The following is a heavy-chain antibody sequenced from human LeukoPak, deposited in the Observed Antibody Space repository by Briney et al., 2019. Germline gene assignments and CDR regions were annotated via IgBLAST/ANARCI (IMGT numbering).Heavy chain of an antibody. Sequence: GGSLRLSCAASGFTFSSSAMNWVRQAPGKGLEWVSSISVSGDRTYYADSVKGRFTISRDNSKNTPFLQMNSLRAEDTAVYYCAKGYYGSGSYGWFDYWGQGTLVTVSS. J-gene: IGHJ4*02. CDR1: GFTFSSSA. CDR2: ISVSGDRT. D-gene: IGHD3-10*01. CDR3: AKGYYGSGSYGWFDY. V-gene: IGHV3-23*01.